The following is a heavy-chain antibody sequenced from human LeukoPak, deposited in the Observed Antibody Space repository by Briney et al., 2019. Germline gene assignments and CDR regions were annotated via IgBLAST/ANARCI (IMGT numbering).Heavy chain of an antibody. Sequence: GGSLRLSCAASGFTFDDYAMHWVRQAPGKGLEWVSLISWDGGSTYYADSVKGRFTISRDNSKNSLYLQMNSLRAEDTALYYCAKGSYYYDSSGHFDYWGQGTLVTVSS. CDR1: GFTFDDYA. CDR3: AKGSYYYDSSGHFDY. D-gene: IGHD3-22*01. J-gene: IGHJ4*02. V-gene: IGHV3-43D*03. CDR2: ISWDGGST.